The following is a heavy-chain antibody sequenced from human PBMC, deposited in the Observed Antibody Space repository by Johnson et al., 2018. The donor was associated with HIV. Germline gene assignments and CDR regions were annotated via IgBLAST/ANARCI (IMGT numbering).Heavy chain of an antibody. V-gene: IGHV3-66*01. D-gene: IGHD5-24*01. J-gene: IGHJ3*02. CDR1: GFTVNRSS. Sequence: VQLVESGGGLVQSGGSLRLACADPGFTVNRSSMNWVRLAPGKGLEWVHGRGTYYADSVKGRFIISRDNCKRTLYVQMNSLRAEDTAVYYCAREMRWPSKAAFDIWGQGTMVTVSS. CDR3: AREMRWPSKAAFDI. CDR2: GRGT.